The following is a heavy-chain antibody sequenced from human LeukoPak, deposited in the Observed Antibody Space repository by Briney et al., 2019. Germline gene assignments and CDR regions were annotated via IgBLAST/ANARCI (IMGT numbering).Heavy chain of an antibody. V-gene: IGHV4-34*01. D-gene: IGHD2-21*01. CDR1: GGSFSGYY. CDR3: ARILSGGDCCPLDY. CDR2: INHSGST. Sequence: SETLSLTCAVYGGSFSGYYWSWIRQPPGKGLEWIGEINHSGSTNYNPSPKSRVTISVDRSKNQFSLKLSSVTAADTAVYYCARILSGGDCCPLDYWGQGTLVTVSS. J-gene: IGHJ4*02.